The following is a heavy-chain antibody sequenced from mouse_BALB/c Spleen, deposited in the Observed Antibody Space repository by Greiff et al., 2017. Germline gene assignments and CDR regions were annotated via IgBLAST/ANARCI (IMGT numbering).Heavy chain of an antibody. CDR1: GYSITSGYY. Sequence: EVQVVESGPGLVKPSQSLSLTCSVTGYSITSGYYWNWIRQFPGNKLEWMGYISYDGSNNYNPSLKNRISITRDTSKNQFFLKLNSVTTEDTATYYCAGYYYGEFAYWGQGTLVTVSA. V-gene: IGHV3-6*02. D-gene: IGHD1-1*01. J-gene: IGHJ3*01. CDR2: ISYDGSN. CDR3: AGYYYGEFAY.